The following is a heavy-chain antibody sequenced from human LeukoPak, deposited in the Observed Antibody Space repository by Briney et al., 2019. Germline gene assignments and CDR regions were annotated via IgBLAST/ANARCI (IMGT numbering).Heavy chain of an antibody. J-gene: IGHJ4*02. CDR2: ISAYNGNT. Sequence: ASVKVSCKASGYTFTSYGISWMRQAPGQGLEWMGWISAYNGNTNYAQKFRGRVTMTTDTSTSTAYMELRSLRSDDTAVYYCAKVKGDSSGYSDDYYFDYWGQGTLVTVSS. CDR3: AKVKGDSSGYSDDYYFDY. V-gene: IGHV1-18*01. D-gene: IGHD3-22*01. CDR1: GYTFTSYG.